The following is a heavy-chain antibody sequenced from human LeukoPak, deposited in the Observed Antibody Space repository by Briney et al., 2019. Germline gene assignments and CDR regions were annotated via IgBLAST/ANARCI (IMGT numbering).Heavy chain of an antibody. D-gene: IGHD2-2*01. V-gene: IGHV4-38-2*01. CDR3: ARRLGYCSSTSCYVGIFDY. CDR1: GYSISSGYY. CDR2: IYHSGST. Sequence: SETLSLTCAVSGYSISSGYYWGWIRQPPGKGLEWIGSIYHSGSTYYNPSLKSRVTISVDTSKNQFSLKLSSVTAADTAVYYCARRLGYCSSTSCYVGIFDYWGQGTLVTVSS. J-gene: IGHJ4*02.